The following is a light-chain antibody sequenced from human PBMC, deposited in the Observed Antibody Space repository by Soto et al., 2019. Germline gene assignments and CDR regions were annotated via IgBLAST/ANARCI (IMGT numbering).Light chain of an antibody. Sequence: QSALTQPPSASGSPGQSVTISCTGMSSDVGGYNYVSWYQQHPGKPPKLMIYEVSQRPSGVPRRSAGTKSSNTASLTGSGLQAEEEADYCCSSYAGANSVVFGGGTKFTVL. CDR1: SSDVGGYNY. CDR2: EVS. V-gene: IGLV2-8*01. CDR3: SSYAGANSVV. J-gene: IGLJ2*01.